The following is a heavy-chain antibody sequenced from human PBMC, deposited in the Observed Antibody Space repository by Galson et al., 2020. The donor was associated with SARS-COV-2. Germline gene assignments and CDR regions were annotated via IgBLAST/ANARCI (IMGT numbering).Heavy chain of an antibody. Sequence: ETSETLSLTCTVSGGSISSSNSYWGWIRQPPGKGLEWIGTMSYTGSTFYNAYLKSRVIISLDTSNNQFSLRLSSVTAADTALYYCATTGGLWRTYGKWGQGTLVAVSS. CDR2: MSYTGST. CDR3: ATTGGLWRTYGK. V-gene: IGHV4-39*01. D-gene: IGHD2-21*01. J-gene: IGHJ4*02. CDR1: GGSISSSNSY.